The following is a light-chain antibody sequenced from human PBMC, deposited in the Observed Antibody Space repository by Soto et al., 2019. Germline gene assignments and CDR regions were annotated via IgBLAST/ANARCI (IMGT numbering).Light chain of an antibody. J-gene: IGLJ3*02. V-gene: IGLV2-23*02. CDR3: CAYAGSGTVV. CDR1: NNDVGRFDL. Sequence: QSAPTQPASVSGSPGQSITISCTGTNNDVGRFDLDSWYQQHPGKAPKLLISEVTKRPSGVSNRFSGSKSGNTASLTISGLQAEDEADYYCCAYAGSGTVVFGGGTKVTV. CDR2: EVT.